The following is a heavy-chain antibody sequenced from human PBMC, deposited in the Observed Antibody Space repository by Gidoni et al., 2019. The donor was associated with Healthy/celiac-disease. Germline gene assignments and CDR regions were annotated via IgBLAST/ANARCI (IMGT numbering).Heavy chain of an antibody. CDR3: AATGGYSSSWYGVFQFDY. J-gene: IGHJ4*02. V-gene: IGHV3-30*03. D-gene: IGHD6-13*01. CDR1: GFPFSSYG. Sequence: QVQLVESGGCVVQPGRSLRLSCAASGFPFSSYGMHWVRQAPGKGLEWVAVISYDGSNKYYADSVKGRFTISRDNSKNTLYLQMNSLRAEDTAVYYCAATGGYSSSWYGVFQFDYWGQGTLVTVSS. CDR2: ISYDGSNK.